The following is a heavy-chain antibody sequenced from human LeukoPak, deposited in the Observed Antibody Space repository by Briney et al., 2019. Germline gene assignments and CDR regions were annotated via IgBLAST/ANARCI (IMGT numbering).Heavy chain of an antibody. CDR3: GGDTYGFGYYMDV. V-gene: IGHV3-69-1*01. Sequence: GGSLRLSWEAPGLTFSDNYMTWIRQAPGKGLEWVSYISPSSTIYYSDSVKGRFTISRDNAKNSLYLQMNSLRAEDTAVYYCGGDTYGFGYYMDVWGKGTTVTVSS. J-gene: IGHJ6*03. CDR1: GLTFSDNY. D-gene: IGHD5-18*01. CDR2: ISPSSTI.